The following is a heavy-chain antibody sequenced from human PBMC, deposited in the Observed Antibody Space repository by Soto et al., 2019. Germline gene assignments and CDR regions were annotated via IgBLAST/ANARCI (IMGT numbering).Heavy chain of an antibody. V-gene: IGHV1-18*01. J-gene: IGHJ5*02. CDR3: ARDALNYYDSSGYYVGWFDP. Sequence: QVQLVQSGAEVKKPGASVKVSCKASGYTFTSYGISWVRQAPGQGLEWMGWISAYNGNTNYAQKLQGRVTMTTDTSTSTAYMELRSLRSDDTAVYYCARDALNYYDSSGYYVGWFDPWGQGSLVTVS. CDR2: ISAYNGNT. CDR1: GYTFTSYG. D-gene: IGHD3-22*01.